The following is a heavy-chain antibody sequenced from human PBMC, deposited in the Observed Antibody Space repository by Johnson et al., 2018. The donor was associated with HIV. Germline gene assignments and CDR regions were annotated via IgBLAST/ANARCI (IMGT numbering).Heavy chain of an antibody. CDR2: IWYYGSKK. Sequence: QMHLVESGGGVVQPGRSLRLSCAASGFTFSTYGMHWVRQAPGKGLEWVAVIWYYGSKKYYVESVQGRFTISRDNSKNTLYLQMNSLRAEDTAVYYCAKVLSPRPWGDDAFDIWGQGTMVTVSS. D-gene: IGHD7-27*01. J-gene: IGHJ3*02. V-gene: IGHV3-33*06. CDR3: AKVLSPRPWGDDAFDI. CDR1: GFTFSTYG.